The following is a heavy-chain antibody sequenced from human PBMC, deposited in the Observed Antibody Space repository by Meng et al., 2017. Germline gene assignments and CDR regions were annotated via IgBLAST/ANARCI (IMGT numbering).Heavy chain of an antibody. J-gene: IGHJ3*02. Sequence: ASVKVSCKASGYTFTGYYMHWVRQAPGQGLEWMGRINPNSGGTNYAQKFQGRVTMTRDTSISTAYMELSRLRSDDTAVYYCATPRARYCSGGSCYSGAFDIWGQGTMVTVSS. CDR3: ATPRARYCSGGSCYSGAFDI. CDR2: INPNSGGT. V-gene: IGHV1-2*06. D-gene: IGHD2-15*01. CDR1: GYTFTGYY.